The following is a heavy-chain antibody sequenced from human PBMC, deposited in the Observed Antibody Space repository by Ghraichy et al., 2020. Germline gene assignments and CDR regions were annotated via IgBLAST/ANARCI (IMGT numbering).Heavy chain of an antibody. CDR1: GGSISTTSYH. D-gene: IGHD6-25*01. V-gene: IGHV4-39*02. J-gene: IGHJ4*02. CDR2: IFYSGNT. Sequence: SQTLSLTCTVSGGSISTTSYHWGWVRQPPGKGLEWIGSIFYSGNTYYSPSLQSRVTISVDTSKNRFSLTLSSMTAADTAVYFCTREAAGAADYRGQGTLVTVSS. CDR3: TREAAGAADY.